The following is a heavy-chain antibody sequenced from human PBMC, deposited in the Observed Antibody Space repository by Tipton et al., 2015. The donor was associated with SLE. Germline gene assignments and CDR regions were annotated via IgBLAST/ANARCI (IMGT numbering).Heavy chain of an antibody. CDR1: GGSFSDHS. CDR2: INHSGST. V-gene: IGHV4-34*01. Sequence: TLSLTCAVYGGSFSDHSWSWIRQPPGKGLEWIGEINHSGSTNYNPSLKSRVTISIDTSKNQFSLRRSSVTAADTAVYYCARDCTTGVCYTTSFDYWGQGTLVTVSP. J-gene: IGHJ4*02. CDR3: ARDCTTGVCYTTSFDY. D-gene: IGHD2-8*01.